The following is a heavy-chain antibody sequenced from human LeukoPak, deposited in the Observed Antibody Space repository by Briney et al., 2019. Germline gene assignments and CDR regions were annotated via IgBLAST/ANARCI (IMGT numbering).Heavy chain of an antibody. Sequence: GGSLRLSCVASGFTFSTYSMIWARQAPGKGLEWVSVVSGNGNYRYYADSVKGRFMISRDNSKNTLNLQMNSLRVEDTGTYFCAKGEWGLAAVPNAVSRGWFDSWGQGILVTVSP. CDR3: AKGEWGLAAVPNAVSRGWFDS. D-gene: IGHD2-2*01. CDR2: VSGNGNYR. J-gene: IGHJ5*01. V-gene: IGHV3-23*01. CDR1: GFTFSTYS.